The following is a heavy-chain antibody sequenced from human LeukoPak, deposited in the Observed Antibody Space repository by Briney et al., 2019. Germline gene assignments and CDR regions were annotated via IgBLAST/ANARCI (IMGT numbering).Heavy chain of an antibody. J-gene: IGHJ4*02. D-gene: IGHD3-3*01. CDR1: GYTFTSYD. CDR2: MNPNSGNT. Sequence: GASVKVSCKASGYTFTSYDINWVRQATGQGLEWMGWMNPNSGNTGYAQKFQGRVTITRNTSISTAYMELSSLRSEDTAVYYCARAGMNDFWSGYYTGYYFDYWGQGTLVTVSS. V-gene: IGHV1-8*03. CDR3: ARAGMNDFWSGYYTGYYFDY.